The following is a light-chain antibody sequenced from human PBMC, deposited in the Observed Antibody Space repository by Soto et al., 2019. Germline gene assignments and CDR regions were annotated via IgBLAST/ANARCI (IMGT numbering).Light chain of an antibody. Sequence: QSALTQPASVSGYPGQSITISCTGTSSDVVSYNLVSWYQQHPGKAPELMIYEGSKRPSGVANRFSGSKSGNTASLTISGLQAEDEADYYCCSYAGSSTYVFVTGTKLTVL. CDR2: EGS. J-gene: IGLJ1*01. CDR3: CSYAGSSTYV. CDR1: SSDVVSYNL. V-gene: IGLV2-23*01.